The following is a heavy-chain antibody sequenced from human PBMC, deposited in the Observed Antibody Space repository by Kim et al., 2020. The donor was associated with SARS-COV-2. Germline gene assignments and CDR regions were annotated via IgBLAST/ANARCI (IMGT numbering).Heavy chain of an antibody. CDR2: IYYSGST. CDR3: ARDSTGYSSSWYRKNDAFDI. CDR1: GGSVSSGSYY. D-gene: IGHD6-13*01. J-gene: IGHJ3*02. Sequence: SETLSLTCTVSGGSVSSGSYYWSWIRQPPGKGLEWIGYIYYSGSTNYNPSLKSRVTISVDTSKNQFSLKLSSVTAADTAVYYCARDSTGYSSSWYRKNDAFDIWGQGTMVTVSS. V-gene: IGHV4-61*01.